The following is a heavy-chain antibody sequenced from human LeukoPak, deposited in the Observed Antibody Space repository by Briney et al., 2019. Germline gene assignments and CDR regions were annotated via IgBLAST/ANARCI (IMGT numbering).Heavy chain of an antibody. J-gene: IGHJ4*02. CDR2: ISWNSGSI. D-gene: IGHD3-22*01. V-gene: IGHV3-9*01. CDR3: AKSNYYDSSGYSNPFDY. Sequence: GRSLRLSCAASGFTFDDYAMHWVRQAPRKGLEWVSGISWNSGSIGYADSVKGRFTISRDNAKNSLYLQMNSLRAEDTALYYCAKSNYYDSSGYSNPFDYWGQGTLVTVSS. CDR1: GFTFDDYA.